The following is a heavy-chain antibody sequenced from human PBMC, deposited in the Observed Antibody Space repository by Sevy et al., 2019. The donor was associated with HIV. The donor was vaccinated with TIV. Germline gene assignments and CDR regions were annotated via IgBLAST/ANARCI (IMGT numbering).Heavy chain of an antibody. Sequence: GGSLRLSCAASGFTFSSYWMHWVRQAPGKGLVWVSHINSDGSSTSYADSVKGRFTISRDNAKNTLYLQMNSLRAEDTAVYYCAREPTDYGDLGWFDPWGQGTLVTVSS. D-gene: IGHD4-17*01. CDR1: GFTFSSYW. V-gene: IGHV3-74*01. J-gene: IGHJ5*02. CDR3: AREPTDYGDLGWFDP. CDR2: INSDGSST.